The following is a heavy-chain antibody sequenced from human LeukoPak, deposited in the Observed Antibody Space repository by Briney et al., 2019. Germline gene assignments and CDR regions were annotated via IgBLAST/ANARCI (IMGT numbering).Heavy chain of an antibody. CDR3: ARDGPYDSGAFDI. CDR2: IYYSGNT. J-gene: IGHJ3*02. V-gene: IGHV4-39*02. CDR1: GVSISSSNSY. D-gene: IGHD3-22*01. Sequence: SETLSLTCTVSGVSISSSNSYWGWIRQPPGKGLEWIGSIYYSGNTYYNASLKSQVSISIDTSKNQFSLRLTSVTAADTAVYYCARDGPYDSGAFDIWGQGTMVTVSS.